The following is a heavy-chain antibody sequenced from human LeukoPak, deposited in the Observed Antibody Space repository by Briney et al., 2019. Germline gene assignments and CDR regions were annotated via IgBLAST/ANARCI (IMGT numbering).Heavy chain of an antibody. J-gene: IGHJ4*02. CDR2: INHSGST. Sequence: SETLSLTCAVYGGSFSGYYWSWIRQPPGKGLEWIGEINHSGSTNYNPSLKSRVTISVGTSKNQFSLKLSSVTAADTAVYYCARGNGFIIDYWGQGTLVTVSS. V-gene: IGHV4-34*01. CDR1: GGSFSGYY. D-gene: IGHD2-8*01. CDR3: ARGNGFIIDY.